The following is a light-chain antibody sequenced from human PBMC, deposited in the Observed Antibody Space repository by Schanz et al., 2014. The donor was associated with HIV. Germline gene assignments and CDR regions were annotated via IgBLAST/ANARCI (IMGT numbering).Light chain of an antibody. J-gene: IGLJ3*02. V-gene: IGLV1-44*01. CDR2: RNN. CDR1: SSNIGSNA. CDR3: GTWDDSLNGWV. Sequence: QSVLTQPPSASGTPGQRVTISCSGGSSNIGSNAVSWYQQLPGTAPNLLISRNNQRPSGVPDRFSGSESGTSASLAISGLQSEDEADYYCGTWDDSLNGWVFGGGTKLTV.